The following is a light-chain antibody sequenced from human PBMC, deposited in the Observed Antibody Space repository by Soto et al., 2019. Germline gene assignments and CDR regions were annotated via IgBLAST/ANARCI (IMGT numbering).Light chain of an antibody. CDR2: EVS. J-gene: IGLJ1*01. Sequence: QSVLTQPASVSGSPGQSITVSCTGTSSDVGGYKYVSWYQQHPGKAPKLLIYEVSNRPSGVSNRFSGSKSANTASLTISGLQAEDEADYYCSSYTSDFRRVFGDGTKVTVL. CDR1: SSDVGGYKY. CDR3: SSYTSDFRRV. V-gene: IGLV2-14*01.